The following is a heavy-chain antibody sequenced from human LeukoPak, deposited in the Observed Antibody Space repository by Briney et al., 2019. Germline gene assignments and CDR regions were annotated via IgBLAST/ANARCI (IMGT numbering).Heavy chain of an antibody. Sequence: ASVRVSCKASGGTFSSYAISWVREAPGQGLEWMGGIIPIFGTANYAQKFQGRVTITADESTSTDYMELSSLRSEDTAVYYCATETSGYSYGLYQKFDYWGQGTLVTVSS. V-gene: IGHV1-69*13. D-gene: IGHD5-18*01. J-gene: IGHJ4*02. CDR2: IIPIFGTA. CDR3: ATETSGYSYGLYQKFDY. CDR1: GGTFSSYA.